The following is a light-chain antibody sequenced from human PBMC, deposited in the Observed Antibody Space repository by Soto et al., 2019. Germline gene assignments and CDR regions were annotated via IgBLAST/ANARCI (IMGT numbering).Light chain of an antibody. CDR3: QQRKFWLS. V-gene: IGKV3-11*01. Sequence: TVLTQSPATLSLSPGERATLSCRASQSIDIYLAWYQLRPGQAPRLLIYDASNRPPGIPARFSGSGSGTDFNLTISSLEPEDFAIYYCQQRKFWLSFGGGTKVEIK. CDR2: DAS. J-gene: IGKJ4*01. CDR1: QSIDIY.